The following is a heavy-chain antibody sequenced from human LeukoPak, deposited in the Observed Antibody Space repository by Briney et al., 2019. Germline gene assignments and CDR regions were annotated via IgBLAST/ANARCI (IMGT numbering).Heavy chain of an antibody. CDR1: GGSISNYY. CDR2: IYHSGGT. V-gene: IGHV4-59*12. J-gene: IGHJ4*02. D-gene: IGHD6-13*01. Sequence: PSETLSLTCTVSGGSISNYYWSWIQQPPGKGLEWIGYIYHSGGTNYNPSLKSRVTISVDTSKNQFSLKLSSVTAADTAVYYCARERKIAIAAAGTSGYFDYWGQGTLVTVSS. CDR3: ARERKIAIAAAGTSGYFDY.